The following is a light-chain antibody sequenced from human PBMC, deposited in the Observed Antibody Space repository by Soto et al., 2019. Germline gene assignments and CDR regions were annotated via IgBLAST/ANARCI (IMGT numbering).Light chain of an antibody. CDR2: GAS. CDR1: QSVSSN. Sequence: EIVMTQSPGTLSVSPGERATLSCRASQSVSSNLAWYQQKPGQAPRLLIYGASTRATGIPARISGSGSGTEFTLTISSLQSEDFAIHYCQQYDEWPPSYTFGQGTKLEI. V-gene: IGKV3-15*01. J-gene: IGKJ2*01. CDR3: QQYDEWPPSYT.